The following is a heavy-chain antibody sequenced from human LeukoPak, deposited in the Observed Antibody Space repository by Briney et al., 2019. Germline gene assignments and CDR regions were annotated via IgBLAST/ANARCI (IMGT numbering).Heavy chain of an antibody. J-gene: IGHJ5*01. D-gene: IGHD1-26*01. CDR2: IKSKTDGGTT. CDR1: GFTFSSAW. V-gene: IGHV3-15*01. CDR3: TTDRGRTELPLFAS. Sequence: EGSLRLSCAASGFTFSSAWMGWVRQAPGKGLEWVGRIKSKTDGGTTDYAAPVKVRFTISRDDSKTTLYLQMSSLKIEDTAVYYCTTDRGRTELPLFASWGQGTLVTVSS.